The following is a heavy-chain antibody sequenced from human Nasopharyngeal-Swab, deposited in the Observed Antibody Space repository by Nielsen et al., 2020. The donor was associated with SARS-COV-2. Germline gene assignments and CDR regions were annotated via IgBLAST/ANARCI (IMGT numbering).Heavy chain of an antibody. CDR2: INRKHYGGTT. CDR3: ARGGDWTWYFDS. V-gene: IGHV3-49*03. J-gene: IGHJ4*02. Sequence: GESLKISCTASGFTLGDYAMTWFRPAPGKGLEWVSFINRKHYGGTTESAASVKGRFTISRDDSKSIAYLQMNSLKTEDTAMYYCARGGDWTWYFDSWGQGTPVTVTS. CDR1: GFTLGDYA. D-gene: IGHD1-1*01.